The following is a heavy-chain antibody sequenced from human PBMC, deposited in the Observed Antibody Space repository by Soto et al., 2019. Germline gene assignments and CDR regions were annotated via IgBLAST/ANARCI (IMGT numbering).Heavy chain of an antibody. CDR2: IKQDGSQK. Sequence: GGSLRLSCAASGFTFSSFWMSWARQAPGKGLEWVANIKQDGSQKYYVDSVKGRFTISRDNAKNSLYLQMSSLRAEDTAVYYCARRSVGTESWFDPWGQGTLVTVSS. CDR1: GFTFSSFW. D-gene: IGHD1-1*01. J-gene: IGHJ5*02. CDR3: ARRSVGTESWFDP. V-gene: IGHV3-7*05.